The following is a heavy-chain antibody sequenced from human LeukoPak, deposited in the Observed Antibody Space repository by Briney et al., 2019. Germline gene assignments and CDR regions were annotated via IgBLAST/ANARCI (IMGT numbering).Heavy chain of an antibody. J-gene: IGHJ3*02. CDR3: VREGFCSSTSCSLNAFNI. CDR1: GFSFSTYT. Sequence: GGSLRVSCAASGFSFSTYTTNWVRQAPGKGLEWVSYISSGSSTIHYADSVKGRFTISRDNAKKSLYLQMNSLRAEDSAIYYCVREGFCSSTSCSLNAFNIWGQGTMVTVSS. D-gene: IGHD2-2*01. V-gene: IGHV3-48*01. CDR2: ISSGSSTI.